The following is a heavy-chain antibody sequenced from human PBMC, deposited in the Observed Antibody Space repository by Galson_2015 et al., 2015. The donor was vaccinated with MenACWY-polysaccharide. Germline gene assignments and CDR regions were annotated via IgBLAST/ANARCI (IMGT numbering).Heavy chain of an antibody. CDR2: MWNDGSNE. CDR3: ARRHDSEHFHFYYGMDV. Sequence: SLRLSCATSGFTFSSYGIHWVRQAPGKGLEWVALMWNDGSNEYYADSVKGRFTISRDNSKNTVFLEMNSLRAEDTAVYYCARRHDSEHFHFYYGMDVWGQGTTVTVSS. CDR1: GFTFSSYG. V-gene: IGHV3-33*01. D-gene: IGHD1/OR15-1a*01. J-gene: IGHJ6*02.